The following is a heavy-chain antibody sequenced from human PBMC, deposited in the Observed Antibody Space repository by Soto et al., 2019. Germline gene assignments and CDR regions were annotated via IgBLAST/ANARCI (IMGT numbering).Heavy chain of an antibody. CDR3: ARAHYDFWSGPKNYYGMDV. Sequence: XGTLSLTCAVYGGSFSGYYWSWIRQPPGKGLEWIGEINHSGSTNYNPSLKSRVTISVDTSKNQFSLKLSSVTAADTAVYYCARAHYDFWSGPKNYYGMDVWGQGTTVTVSS. CDR1: GGSFSGYY. J-gene: IGHJ6*02. V-gene: IGHV4-34*01. CDR2: INHSGST. D-gene: IGHD3-3*01.